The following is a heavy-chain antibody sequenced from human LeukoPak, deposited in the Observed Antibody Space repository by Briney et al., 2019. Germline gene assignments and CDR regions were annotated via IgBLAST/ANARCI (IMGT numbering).Heavy chain of an antibody. CDR2: ISSSGSDI. CDR3: AKDRSSSVRGYYMDV. Sequence: GGSLRLSCAASGFTFSNYEMHWVRQAPGKELEWVSYISSSGSDIYYADSVKGRFTISRDDAKNSLYLQMNSLRAEDTALYYCAKDRSSSVRGYYMDVWGKGTTVTISS. CDR1: GFTFSNYE. D-gene: IGHD6-13*01. J-gene: IGHJ6*03. V-gene: IGHV3-48*03.